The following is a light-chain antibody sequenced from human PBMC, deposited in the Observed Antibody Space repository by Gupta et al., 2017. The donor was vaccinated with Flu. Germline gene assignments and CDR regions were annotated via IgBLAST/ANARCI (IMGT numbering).Light chain of an antibody. Sequence: QSALTQPASVSGSPRQSITISCTFTSAVASYDLVSWYQQHPGKAPKLMIYEDSKRPSGVSNRFSASKSGNTASLRISGLQADDEADYYCCSYAGLNTWLFGGGTKLTVL. CDR1: SAVASYDL. CDR2: EDS. J-gene: IGLJ3*02. V-gene: IGLV2-23*01. CDR3: CSYAGLNTWL.